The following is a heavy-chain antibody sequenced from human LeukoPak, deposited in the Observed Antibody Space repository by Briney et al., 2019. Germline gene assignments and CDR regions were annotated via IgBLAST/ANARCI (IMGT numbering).Heavy chain of an antibody. Sequence: GESLKISCKGYGYSFTSYWIGWWRQMPGKGLEWMGRIYPGDSDTSYSPSFQGQVTISADKSIRTAYLQWSSLKASDTAMYYCARPTFGDLPYFDYWGQGTLVTVSS. CDR3: ARPTFGDLPYFDY. V-gene: IGHV5-51*01. J-gene: IGHJ4*02. CDR1: GYSFTSYW. CDR2: IYPGDSDT. D-gene: IGHD3-10*01.